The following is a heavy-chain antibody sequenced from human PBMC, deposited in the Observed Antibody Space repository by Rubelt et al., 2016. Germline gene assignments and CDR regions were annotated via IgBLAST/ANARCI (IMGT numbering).Heavy chain of an antibody. CDR3: ARVTTVTNDNWFDP. V-gene: IGHV5-51*01. J-gene: IGHJ5*02. CDR2: IYPGDSDT. Sequence: EVQLVQSGAEVKKPGESLKISCKGSGYSFTSYWIGWVRQMPGKGLEWMWIIYPGDSDTRYSPAFQGQVPISSNKAISTAYLQWSSLKASDTAMYYCARVTTVTNDNWFDPWGQGTLVTVSS. D-gene: IGHD4-17*01. CDR1: GYSFTSYW.